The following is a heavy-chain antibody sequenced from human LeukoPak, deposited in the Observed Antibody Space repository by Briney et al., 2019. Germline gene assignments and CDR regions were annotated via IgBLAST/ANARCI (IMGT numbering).Heavy chain of an antibody. CDR3: ARVVTLNWFDP. V-gene: IGHV1-69*04. D-gene: IGHD5-18*01. Sequence: GASVKVSCKASGGTFSSYAISWVRQAPGQGLEWMGRIIPILGIANYAQKFQGRVTITADKSTSTAYMELSSLRSEDTAVYYCARVVTLNWFDPWGQGNPGHRLL. J-gene: IGHJ5*02. CDR1: GGTFSSYA. CDR2: IIPILGIA.